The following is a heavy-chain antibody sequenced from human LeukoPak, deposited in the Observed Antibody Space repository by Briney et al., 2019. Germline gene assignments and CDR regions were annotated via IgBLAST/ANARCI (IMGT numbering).Heavy chain of an antibody. V-gene: IGHV4-34*01. D-gene: IGHD3-10*01. CDR2: INHNGRT. CDR3: ARGRATVCGTHRGDLRYRDFDC. CDR1: VRSFHGYY. J-gene: IGHJ4*02. Sequence: SQTLSLTCAFYVRSFHGYYWIWIPHPPAKGLVCIGEINHNGRTNYNPSLKSRVTISIDTCRNQFSLKLSSVTAADTAVCYSARGRATVCGTHRGDLRYRDFDCWDQTTLAAVS.